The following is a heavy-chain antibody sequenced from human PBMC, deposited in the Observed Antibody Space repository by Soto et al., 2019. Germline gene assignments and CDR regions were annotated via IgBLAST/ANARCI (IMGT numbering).Heavy chain of an antibody. J-gene: IGHJ6*02. CDR1: GFTFSSYA. D-gene: IGHD1-1*01. Sequence: QVQLVESGGGVVQPGRSLRLSCAASGFTFSSYAMHWVRQAPGKGLEWVAVISYDGSNKYYADSVKGRFTISRDNSKNTLYLQMNSLRAEDTAVYYCARDAFNWNSKEDYYYYGMDVWGQGTTVTVSS. V-gene: IGHV3-30-3*01. CDR2: ISYDGSNK. CDR3: ARDAFNWNSKEDYYYYGMDV.